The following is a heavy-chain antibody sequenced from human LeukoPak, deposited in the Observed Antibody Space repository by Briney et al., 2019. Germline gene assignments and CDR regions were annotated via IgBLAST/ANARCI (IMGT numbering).Heavy chain of an antibody. D-gene: IGHD3-3*01. CDR1: GGTFSSYA. Sequence: ASVKVSCKASGGTFSSYAISWVRQAPGQGLEWMGGIIPIFGTANYAQKFQGRVTITADESTSTAYMELSSLRSEDTAVYYCARDGIRTEYYDFWSGYLELDYWGQGTLVTVSS. J-gene: IGHJ4*02. V-gene: IGHV1-69*13. CDR2: IIPIFGTA. CDR3: ARDGIRTEYYDFWSGYLELDY.